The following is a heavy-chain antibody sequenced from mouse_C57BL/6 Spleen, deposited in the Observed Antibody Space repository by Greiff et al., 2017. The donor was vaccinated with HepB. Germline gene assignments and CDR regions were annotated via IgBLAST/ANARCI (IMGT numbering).Heavy chain of an antibody. CDR3: ARQARYAMDY. Sequence: DVQLVESGGGLVKPGGSLKLSCAASGFTFSDYGMHWVRQAPEKGLEWVAYISSGSSTIYYADTVKGRFTISRDNAKNTLFLQMTSLRSEDTAMYYCARQARYAMDYWGQGTSVTVSS. CDR1: GFTFSDYG. D-gene: IGHD3-2*02. J-gene: IGHJ4*01. V-gene: IGHV5-17*01. CDR2: ISSGSSTI.